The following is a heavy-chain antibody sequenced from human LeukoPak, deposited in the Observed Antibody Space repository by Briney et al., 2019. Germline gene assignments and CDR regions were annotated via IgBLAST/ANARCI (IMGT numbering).Heavy chain of an antibody. CDR1: GYRSSNNW. V-gene: IGHV3-7*01. D-gene: IGHD2-21*01. Sequence: GGSLRLSCAASGYRSSNNWMSWVRQAPGKGLEWVANIKQDGSEKYYVDSVKGRFTISRDNAKSSLYLQMSSLRAEDTAIYYCARDRVGDSDAFDVWGQGTVVTVSS. CDR2: IKQDGSEK. CDR3: ARDRVGDSDAFDV. J-gene: IGHJ3*01.